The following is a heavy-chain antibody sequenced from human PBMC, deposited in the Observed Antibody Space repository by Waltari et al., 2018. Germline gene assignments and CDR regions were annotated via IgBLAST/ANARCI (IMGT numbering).Heavy chain of an antibody. CDR1: GGTMGGYY. CDR3: ARVKGLGGSDYGMDV. CDR2: MYDRLYI. Sequence: QVQLQESGPGLLKPSETLSLTCNVSGGTMGGYYWSWIRQPPGKGLEWIGYMYDRLYIFYNPSLKSRVTMALDVSKNQFFLEMTSVTAADTAMYYCARVKGLGGSDYGMDVWGQGTKVIVS. V-gene: IGHV4-59*01. J-gene: IGHJ6*02. D-gene: IGHD3-16*01.